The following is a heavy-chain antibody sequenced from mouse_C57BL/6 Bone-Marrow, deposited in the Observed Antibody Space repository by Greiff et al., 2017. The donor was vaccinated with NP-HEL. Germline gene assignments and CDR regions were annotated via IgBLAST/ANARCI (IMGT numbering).Heavy chain of an antibody. CDR1: GYAFSSSW. J-gene: IGHJ2*01. CDR2: IYPGDGDT. CDR3: ARSYYYGSRGYFDY. D-gene: IGHD1-1*01. V-gene: IGHV1-82*01. Sequence: QVHVKQSGPELVKPGASVKISCKASGYAFSSSWMNWVKQRPGKGLEWIGRIYPGDGDTNYNGKFKGKATLTADKSSSTAYMQLSSLTSEDSAVYFCARSYYYGSRGYFDYWGQGTTLTVSS.